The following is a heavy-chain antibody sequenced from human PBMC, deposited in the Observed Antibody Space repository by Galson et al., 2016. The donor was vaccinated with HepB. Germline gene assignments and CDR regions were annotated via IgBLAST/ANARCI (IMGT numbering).Heavy chain of an antibody. CDR2: IYHSGST. Sequence: SETLSLTCAVSGGSISSSNRWSWVRQSPGKGLEWIGEIYHSGSTNYNPSLKSRDTISVDKSKNQFSLKLNSVTAADTAVYYCARKDSGASYYSGWFDPWGQGTLVTVAS. J-gene: IGHJ5*02. V-gene: IGHV4-4*02. CDR1: GGSISSSNR. CDR3: ARKDSGASYYSGWFDP. D-gene: IGHD3-22*01.